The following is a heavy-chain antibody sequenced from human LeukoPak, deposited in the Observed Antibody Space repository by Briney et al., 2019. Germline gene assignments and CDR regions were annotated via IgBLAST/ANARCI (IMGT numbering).Heavy chain of an antibody. D-gene: IGHD3-22*01. V-gene: IGHV3-21*01. CDR1: GFTFSSYS. J-gene: IGHJ4*02. CDR3: ARKMSLGSSGYYYNY. CDR2: ISSSSSYI. Sequence: GGSLRLSCAASGFTFSSYSMNWVRQAPGKGLEWVSSISSSSSYIYYADSVKGRFTISRDNAKNSLYLQMNSLRAEDTAVYYCARKMSLGSSGYYYNYWGQGTLVTVSS.